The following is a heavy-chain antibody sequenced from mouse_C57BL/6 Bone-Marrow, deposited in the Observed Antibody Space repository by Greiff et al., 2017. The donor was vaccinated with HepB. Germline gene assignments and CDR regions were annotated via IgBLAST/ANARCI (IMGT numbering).Heavy chain of an antibody. D-gene: IGHD2-1*01. CDR3: ARSPLYYGFEY. V-gene: IGHV1-63*01. CDR1: GYTFTNYW. CDR2: IYPGGGYT. J-gene: IGHJ2*01. Sequence: QVQLQQSGAELVRPGASVKMSCKASGYTFTNYWIGWAKQRPGHGLEWIGDIYPGGGYTNYNEKFKGKATLTADKSSSTAYMQFNSLTSEDSAIYYCARSPLYYGFEYWGQGTTLTVSS.